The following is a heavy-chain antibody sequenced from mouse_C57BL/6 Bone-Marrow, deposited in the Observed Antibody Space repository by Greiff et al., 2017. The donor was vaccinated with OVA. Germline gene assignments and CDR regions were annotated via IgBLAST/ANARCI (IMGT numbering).Heavy chain of an antibody. Sequence: EVKLMESGAELVKPGASVKLSCTASGFNIKDYYMHWVKQRTEQGLEWIGRIDPEDGETKYAPKFQGKATITADTSANTAYLQLSSLTSEDTAVYYCAREGDYYGSSYGWYFDVWGTGTTVTVSS. D-gene: IGHD1-1*01. CDR2: IDPEDGET. CDR1: GFNIKDYY. J-gene: IGHJ1*03. CDR3: AREGDYYGSSYGWYFDV. V-gene: IGHV14-2*01.